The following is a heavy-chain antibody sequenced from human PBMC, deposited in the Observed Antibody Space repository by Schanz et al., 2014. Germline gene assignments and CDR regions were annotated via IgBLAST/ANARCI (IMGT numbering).Heavy chain of an antibody. CDR2: IGTSGGT. V-gene: IGHV3-23*01. CDR3: AKTPREYCNYDNCPNWFDS. D-gene: IGHD2-15*01. Sequence: EVQLLESGGGLVQPGGSLKLSCAASGLIFSNYVMSWVRQAPGKGLEWVSTIGTSGGTNYAESVKGRFTISRDNSKTTVYLQMNSLRAEDTAVYYCAKTPREYCNYDNCPNWFDSWGQGTLVTASS. CDR1: GLIFSNYV. J-gene: IGHJ5*01.